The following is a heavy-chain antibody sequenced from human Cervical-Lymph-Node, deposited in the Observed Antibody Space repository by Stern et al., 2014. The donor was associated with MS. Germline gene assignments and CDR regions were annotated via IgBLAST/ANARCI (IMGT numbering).Heavy chain of an antibody. J-gene: IGHJ4*02. CDR3: ARDRRAFLDY. CDR2: IRQDGYDK. D-gene: IGHD2/OR15-2a*01. V-gene: IGHV3-7*01. CDR1: GVSFGTSW. Sequence: EMQLVESGGGLVQPGGSLRLSCVASGVSFGTSWLSWVRQPPGRGLEWVANIRQDGYDKFYVGSVKGRFTISRDNARNSLYLQMNSLTVADTAVYYCARDRRAFLDYWGQGTHVAVSS.